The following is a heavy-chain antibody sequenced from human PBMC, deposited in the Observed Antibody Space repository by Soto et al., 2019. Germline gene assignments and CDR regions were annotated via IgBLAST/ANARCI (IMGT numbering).Heavy chain of an antibody. CDR2: ISYGGNNK. CDR3: GREEFEAGRGHFGY. D-gene: IGHD6-13*01. V-gene: IGHV3-30-3*01. J-gene: IGHJ4*02. CDR1: GFTFSTSA. Sequence: QVQVVESGGGVVQPGGSLRLSCAASGFTFSTSAMHWVRQAPGKGLEWMAMISYGGNNKYYADSVKGRFTISRDISESTLYLQMNSLRTEDTAVYYCGREEFEAGRGHFGYWGQGTLVSVSS.